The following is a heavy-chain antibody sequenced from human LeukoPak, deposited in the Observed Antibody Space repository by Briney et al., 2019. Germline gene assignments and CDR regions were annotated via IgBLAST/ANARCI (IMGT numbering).Heavy chain of an antibody. CDR3: AKLGFCTTTICP. V-gene: IGHV4-39*01. D-gene: IGHD1-1*01. J-gene: IGHJ5*02. CDR2: IIFSGNT. Sequence: SETLSLTCTVSGGSVGSSTYYWGWIRQPPGKGLEWIASIIFSGNTYNPSLKSRATISLDTSKNQFSLKLSSVTAADTAVYYCAKLGFCTTTICPWGQGTLVTVSS. CDR1: GGSVGSSTYY.